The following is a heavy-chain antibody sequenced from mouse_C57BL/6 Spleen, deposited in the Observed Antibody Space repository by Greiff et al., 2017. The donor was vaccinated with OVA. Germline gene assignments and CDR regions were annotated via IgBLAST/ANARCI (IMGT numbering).Heavy chain of an antibody. D-gene: IGHD2-5*01. CDR2: ISYDGSN. CDR1: GYSITSGYY. V-gene: IGHV3-6*01. J-gene: IGHJ1*03. Sequence: DVQLQESGPGLVKPSQSLSLTCSVTGYSITSGYYWNWIRQFPGNKLEWMGYISYDGSNNYNPSLKNRISITRDTSKNQFFLKLNSVTTEDTATYYCAREGVTGYFDVWGTGTTVTVSS. CDR3: AREGVTGYFDV.